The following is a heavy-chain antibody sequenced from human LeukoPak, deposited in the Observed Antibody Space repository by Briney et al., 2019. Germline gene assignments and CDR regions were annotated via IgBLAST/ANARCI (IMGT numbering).Heavy chain of an antibody. V-gene: IGHV3-48*01. D-gene: IGHD1-1*01. CDR3: ARDFNWAFDF. Sequence: GGSLRLSCAASGFIFSSYSMNWVRQTPGKGLEWISYISGGGGNIHYADSVEGRFTISRDNAKNSVYLQKNSLRAEDSAVYYCARDFNWAFDFWSQGILVTVSS. CDR1: GFIFSSYS. CDR2: ISGGGGNI. J-gene: IGHJ4*02.